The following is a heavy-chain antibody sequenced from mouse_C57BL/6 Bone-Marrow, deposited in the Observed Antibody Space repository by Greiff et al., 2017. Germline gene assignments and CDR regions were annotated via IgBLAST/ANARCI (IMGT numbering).Heavy chain of an antibody. Sequence: QVQLKESGAELVRPGASVKVSCKASGYAFTNSLIEWVKQRPGQGLEWIGVLIPGSGGTYSNEKFKGKAILTAATSSSTAYMQVSSWTSEDSAVYVSARGVNWVFDYRGQGTTLTVSS. D-gene: IGHD4-1*01. CDR2: LIPGSGGT. J-gene: IGHJ2*01. V-gene: IGHV1-54*01. CDR3: ARGVNWVFDY. CDR1: GYAFTNSL.